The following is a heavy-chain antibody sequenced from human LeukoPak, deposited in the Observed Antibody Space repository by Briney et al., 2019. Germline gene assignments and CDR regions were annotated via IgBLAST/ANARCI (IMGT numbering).Heavy chain of an antibody. D-gene: IGHD6-25*01. CDR3: AREAIAAVAFDY. CDR2: INPNSGGT. J-gene: IGHJ4*02. CDR1: GYTFTGYY. Sequence: AASVKVSYKASGYTFTGYYMHWVRQAPGQGLEWMGWINPNSGGTNYAQKFQGRVTMTRDTSISTAYMELSRLRSDDTAVYHCAREAIAAVAFDYWGQGTLVTVSS. V-gene: IGHV1-2*02.